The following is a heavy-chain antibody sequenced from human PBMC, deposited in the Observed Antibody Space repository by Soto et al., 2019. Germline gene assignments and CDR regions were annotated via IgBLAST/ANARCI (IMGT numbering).Heavy chain of an antibody. D-gene: IGHD6-6*01. CDR3: VRQPLANLALYGMDV. Sequence: SQTLSLTCAISGDSVSANNAAWNWIRQSPSRGLEWLGRTYFRSKWNYDYAESVKSRLTITPDTTNNQISLQLNSVIPEDAAVFYCVRQPLANLALYGMDVWGQGTTVTVSS. J-gene: IGHJ6*02. CDR1: GDSVSANNAA. CDR2: TYFRSKWNY. V-gene: IGHV6-1*01.